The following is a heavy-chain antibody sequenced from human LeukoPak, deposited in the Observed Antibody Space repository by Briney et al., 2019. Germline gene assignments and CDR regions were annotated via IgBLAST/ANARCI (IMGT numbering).Heavy chain of an antibody. CDR2: INPNSGGT. J-gene: IGHJ5*02. D-gene: IGHD5-12*01. CDR1: GYIFTEYY. CDR3: ARDFSSGYDYRGGRYDNWFDP. Sequence: SVTVSCKSSGYIFTEYYMHWVRQAPGQELGWMGRINPNSGGTNYAQKFQGRVTITRDTSISTAYMELSRLRSDDTAVYDCARDFSSGYDYRGGRYDNWFDPWGQGTLVTVSS. V-gene: IGHV1-2*06.